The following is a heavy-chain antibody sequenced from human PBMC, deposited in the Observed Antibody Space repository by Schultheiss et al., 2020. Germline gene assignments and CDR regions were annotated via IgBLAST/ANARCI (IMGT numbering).Heavy chain of an antibody. CDR2: IYYSGST. CDR3: ARQSSGSLLVNAFDI. V-gene: IGHV4-39*01. CDR1: GGSISSSSYY. J-gene: IGHJ3*02. D-gene: IGHD1-26*01. Sequence: SETLSLTCTVSGGSISSSSYYWGWIRQPPGKGLEWIGSIYYSGSTYYNPSLKSRVTISVDTSKNQFSLKLSSVTAADTAVYYCARQSSGSLLVNAFDIWGQGKMGTVSS.